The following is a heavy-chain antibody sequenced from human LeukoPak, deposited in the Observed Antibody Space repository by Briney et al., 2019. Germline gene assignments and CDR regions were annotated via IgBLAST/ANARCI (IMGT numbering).Heavy chain of an antibody. V-gene: IGHV3-30*02. CDR3: ANGPSQGATWLGDY. CDR1: GFTFSSYG. D-gene: IGHD6-19*01. Sequence: GGSLTLSCAASGFTFSSYGMHWVRKAQGKGMGWEAFIRHDESVRYYADSVKGRFTISSGNSQNTLSLQMDRLRPEDTAVYYCANGPSQGATWLGDYWGQGILVTVSS. J-gene: IGHJ4*02. CDR2: IRHDESVR.